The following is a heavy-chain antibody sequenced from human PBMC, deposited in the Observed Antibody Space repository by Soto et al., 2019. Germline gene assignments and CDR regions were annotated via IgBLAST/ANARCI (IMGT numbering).Heavy chain of an antibody. CDR1: GGSISSYY. J-gene: IGHJ6*02. V-gene: IGHV4-4*07. CDR3: ARVIGGYCSSTSCYKYYYGMDV. D-gene: IGHD2-2*02. CDR2: IYTSGST. Sequence: SETLSLTCTVSGGSISSYYWSWIRQPAGKGLEWIGRIYTSGSTNYNPSLKSRVTMSVDTSKNQFSLRLSSVTAADTAVYYCARVIGGYCSSTSCYKYYYGMDVWGQGTTVTVSS.